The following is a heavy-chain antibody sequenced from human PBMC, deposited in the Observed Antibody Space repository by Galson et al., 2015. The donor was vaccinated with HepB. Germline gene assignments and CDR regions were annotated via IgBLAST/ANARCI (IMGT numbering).Heavy chain of an antibody. Sequence: SLRLSCAASGFTFSGSAMLWVRQASGKGLEWVGLIRSKANSYATAYAASVKGRFTISRDDSKNTAYLQMNSLKTEDTAVYYCTRQGDYKYDYYYYGMDVWGQGTTVTVSS. D-gene: IGHD5-24*01. CDR3: TRQGDYKYDYYYYGMDV. V-gene: IGHV3-73*01. CDR2: IRSKANSYAT. CDR1: GFTFSGSA. J-gene: IGHJ6*02.